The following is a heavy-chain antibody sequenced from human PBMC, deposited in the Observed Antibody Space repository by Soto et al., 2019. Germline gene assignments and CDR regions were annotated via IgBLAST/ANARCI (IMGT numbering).Heavy chain of an antibody. V-gene: IGHV1-3*01. Sequence: ASGKVSCKASGYTFASYAMHWVRQAPGQRLEWMGWINAGNGNTKYSQKFQGRVTITRDTSASTAYMELSSLRSEDTAVYYCAIQYTHPPAPFDYWGQGTLVTVSS. CDR2: INAGNGNT. CDR3: AIQYTHPPAPFDY. D-gene: IGHD4-4*01. CDR1: GYTFASYA. J-gene: IGHJ4*02.